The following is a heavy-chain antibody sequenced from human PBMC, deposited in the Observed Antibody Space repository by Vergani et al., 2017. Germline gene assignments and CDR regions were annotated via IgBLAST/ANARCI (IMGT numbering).Heavy chain of an antibody. J-gene: IGHJ4*02. Sequence: QAQLVESAGGVVQPGGSLRLSCAASGFTFSNFGMHWIRQAPGKGLEWLAYIGKDGINTRYRDAVKGRFTVSRNNSKDILYLQMDSLRPEDTATYYCVKDAVGYENFFDSWGQGTLVTVSS. V-gene: IGHV3-30*02. D-gene: IGHD5-12*01. CDR1: GFTFSNFG. CDR2: IGKDGINT. CDR3: VKDAVGYENFFDS.